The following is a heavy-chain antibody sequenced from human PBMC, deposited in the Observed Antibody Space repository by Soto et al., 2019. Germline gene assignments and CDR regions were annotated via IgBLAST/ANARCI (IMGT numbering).Heavy chain of an antibody. V-gene: IGHV3-30*18. CDR3: AKDDWGGDSSTARVYYYGMEV. D-gene: IGHD6-6*01. CDR2: MSYDGKKK. CDR1: GFTFKSYA. Sequence: QEQLVESGGGVVQPGTSLTLSCKASGFTFKSYAIHWVRQAPGKGLEWVAVMSYDGKKKYYGDSAKGRFTISRDNSKNTAFLLMNRLRSEDTALYYCAKDDWGGDSSTARVYYYGMEVWGQGTTVVVSS. J-gene: IGHJ6*01.